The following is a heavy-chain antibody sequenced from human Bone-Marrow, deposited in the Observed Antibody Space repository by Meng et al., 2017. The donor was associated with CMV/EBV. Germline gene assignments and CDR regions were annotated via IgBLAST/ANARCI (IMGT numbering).Heavy chain of an antibody. V-gene: IGHV1-69*12. CDR2: IIPIFGTA. Sequence: QVLLVQSGAEVKKPGSSVKVSCKASGVTFSSYAISWVRQAPGQGLEWMGGIIPIFGTANYAQKFQGRVTITADESTSTAYMELSSLRSEDTAVYYCARVSSSWPHQLNTYYFDYWGQGTLVTVSS. J-gene: IGHJ4*02. CDR1: GVTFSSYA. CDR3: ARVSSSWPHQLNTYYFDY. D-gene: IGHD6-13*01.